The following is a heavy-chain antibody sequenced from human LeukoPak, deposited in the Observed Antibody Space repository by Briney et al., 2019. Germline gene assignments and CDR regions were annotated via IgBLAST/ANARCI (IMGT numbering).Heavy chain of an antibody. V-gene: IGHV4-39*07. D-gene: IGHD2-21*02. J-gene: IGHJ4*02. CDR3: ARISVVVVTAIPLYYFDY. CDR2: IYYSGST. Sequence: SETLSLTCTVSGGSISSSSYYWGWIRQPPGKGLEWIGSIYYSGSTYYNPSLKSRVTISVDTSKNQFSLKLSSVTAADTAVYYWARISVVVVTAIPLYYFDYWGQGTLVTVSS. CDR1: GGSISSSSYY.